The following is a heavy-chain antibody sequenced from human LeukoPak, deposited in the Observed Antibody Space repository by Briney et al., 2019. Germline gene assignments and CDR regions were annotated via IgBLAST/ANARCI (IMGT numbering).Heavy chain of an antibody. D-gene: IGHD3-22*01. CDR3: ARDSPDYDSSGYYYRGSDY. J-gene: IGHJ4*02. CDR2: IYSDNT. Sequence: GGSLRLSCTVSGFTVSSNSMSWVRQAPGKGLEWVSFIYSDNTHYSDSVKGRFTISRDNSKNTLYLQMNSLRAEDTAVYYCARDSPDYDSSGYYYRGSDYWGQGTLVTVSS. CDR1: GFTVSSNS. V-gene: IGHV3-53*01.